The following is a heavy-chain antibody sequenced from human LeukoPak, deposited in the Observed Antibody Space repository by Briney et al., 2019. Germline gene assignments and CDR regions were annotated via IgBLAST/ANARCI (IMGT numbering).Heavy chain of an antibody. CDR3: ARVGDHFHWYLDL. V-gene: IGHV3-53*01. D-gene: IGHD3-10*01. Sequence: GRSLRLPCAASGFTVSTNYMNWVRQAPGKGLEWVSILYSGSDTYYADSVKGRFTISRDSSKNILSLQMNNLRAEDTAVYYCARVGDHFHWYLDLWGRGTLVTVSS. CDR1: GFTVSTNY. J-gene: IGHJ2*01. CDR2: LYSGSDT.